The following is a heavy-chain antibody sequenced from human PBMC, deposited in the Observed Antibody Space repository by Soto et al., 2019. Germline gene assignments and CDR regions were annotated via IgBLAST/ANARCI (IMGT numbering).Heavy chain of an antibody. CDR2: ISGSGGST. D-gene: IGHD3-16*01. J-gene: IGHJ4*02. V-gene: IGHV3-23*01. CDR3: AKTAMITTGGVIVRGYYFDY. Sequence: GGSLRLSCAASGFTFSSYAMSWVRQAPGKGLEWVSAISGSGGSTYYADSVKGRFTISRDNSKNTLYLQMNSLRAEDKAVYYCAKTAMITTGGVIVRGYYFDYWGQETLLTITS. CDR1: GFTFSSYA.